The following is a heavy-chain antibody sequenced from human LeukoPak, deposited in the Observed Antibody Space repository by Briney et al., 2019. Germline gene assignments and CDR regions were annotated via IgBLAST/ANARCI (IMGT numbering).Heavy chain of an antibody. J-gene: IGHJ4*02. D-gene: IGHD3-22*01. CDR2: ISGSGGTT. V-gene: IGHV3-23*01. CDR1: GFTFGSYA. CDR3: ARRAGDYSHPYDY. Sequence: SGGSLRLSCAASGFTFGSYAMSWVRQAPGKGLEWVSVISGSGGTTYYADSVKGRFTISRDNSKNTVHLQMNSLRAEDTAMYYCARRAGDYSHPYDYWGQGTLVTVSS.